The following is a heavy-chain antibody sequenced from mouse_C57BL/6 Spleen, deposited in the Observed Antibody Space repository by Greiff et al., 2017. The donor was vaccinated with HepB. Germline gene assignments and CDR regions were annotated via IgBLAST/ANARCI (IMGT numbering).Heavy chain of an antibody. D-gene: IGHD4-1*01. CDR2: INPGSGGT. CDR1: GYAFTNYL. J-gene: IGHJ2*01. V-gene: IGHV1-54*01. Sequence: VQLQQSGAELVRPGTSVKVSCKASGYAFTNYLIEWVKQRPGQGLEWIGVINPGSGGTNYNEKFKGKATLTADKSSSTAYMQLSSLTSEDSAVYFCARSGGTEDFDYWGQGTTLTVSS. CDR3: ARSGGTEDFDY.